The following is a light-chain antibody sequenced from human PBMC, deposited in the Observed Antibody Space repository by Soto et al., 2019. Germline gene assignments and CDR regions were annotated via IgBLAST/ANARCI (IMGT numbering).Light chain of an antibody. CDR1: QSVLYSSNNKNY. CDR2: WAS. CDR3: QQYSNTPQS. Sequence: DIVMTQSPDSLAVSLGERATINCKSSQSVLYSSNNKNYLAWYQQKPGQPPRLLIYWASTRESGVPDRFSGSGSGTDFTLTISSLQAEDVAVYYCQQYSNTPQSFGQGTKVVIK. J-gene: IGKJ1*01. V-gene: IGKV4-1*01.